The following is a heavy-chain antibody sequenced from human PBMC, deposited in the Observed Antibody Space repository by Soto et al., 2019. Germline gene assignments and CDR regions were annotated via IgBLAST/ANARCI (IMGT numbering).Heavy chain of an antibody. CDR3: AKGGRQWLAKSDFND. V-gene: IGHV3-30*18. CDR1: GFTFRDYA. CDR2: VAPDGRHT. Sequence: VPLVESGGGVVQPGRSLRLSCAASGFTFRDYAIHWVRQAPGKGLGWVAVVAPDGRHTHYADSVKGRVTISRDSSKNTVSLELTSLRAEDTAVYYCAKGGRQWLAKSDFNDWGQGAMVTVSA. J-gene: IGHJ4*02. D-gene: IGHD6-19*01.